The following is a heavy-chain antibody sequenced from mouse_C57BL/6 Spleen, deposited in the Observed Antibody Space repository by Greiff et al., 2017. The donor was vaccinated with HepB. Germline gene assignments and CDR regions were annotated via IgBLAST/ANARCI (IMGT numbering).Heavy chain of an antibody. J-gene: IGHJ4*01. D-gene: IGHD2-4*01. CDR1: EYEFPSHD. CDR2: INSDGGST. Sequence: EVKVVESGGGLVQPGESLKLSCESNEYEFPSHDMSWVRKTPEKRLELVAAINSDGGSTYYPDTMERRFIISRDNTKKTLYLQMSSLRSEDTALYYCARQMITGGGAMDYWGQGTSVTVSS. V-gene: IGHV5-2*01. CDR3: ARQMITGGGAMDY.